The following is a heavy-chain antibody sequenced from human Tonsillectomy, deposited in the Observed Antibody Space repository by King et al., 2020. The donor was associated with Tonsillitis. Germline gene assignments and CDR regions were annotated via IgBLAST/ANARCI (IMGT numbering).Heavy chain of an antibody. CDR2: IKQDGSEK. J-gene: IGHJ4*02. CDR1: GFTFSSYW. CDR3: ASHLAYCGGDCYPGIGHLPIDY. Sequence: VQLVESGGGLVQPGGSLRLSCAASGFTFSSYWTTWVRQAPGKGLEWVANIKQDGSEKYYVDSVKGLFTVSRDNAKKSLSLQMNILRAEDTAVYYCASHLAYCGGDCYPGIGHLPIDYWGQGTLVTVSS. V-gene: IGHV3-7*01. D-gene: IGHD2-21*02.